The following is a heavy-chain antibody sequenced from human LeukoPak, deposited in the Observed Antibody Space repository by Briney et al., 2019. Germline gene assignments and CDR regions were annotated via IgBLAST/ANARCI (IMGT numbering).Heavy chain of an antibody. D-gene: IGHD3-3*01. CDR3: ASLEGFTIFGVVIWGAFDI. J-gene: IGHJ3*02. CDR2: IYYSGST. CDR1: GGSTSSSSYY. V-gene: IGHV4-39*01. Sequence: SETLSLTCTVSGGSTSSSSYYWGWIRQPPGKGLEWIGSIYYSGSTYYNPSLKGRVTISVDTSKNQFSLKLSSVTAADTAVYYCASLEGFTIFGVVIWGAFDIWGQGTMVTVSS.